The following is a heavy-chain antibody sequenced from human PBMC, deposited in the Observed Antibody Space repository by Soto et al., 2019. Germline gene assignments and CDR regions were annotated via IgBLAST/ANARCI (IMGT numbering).Heavy chain of an antibody. CDR2: ISYDGSNK. J-gene: IGHJ4*02. Sequence: PGWSLRLSWAASGFTFSSYAMHWVRQAPGKGLEWVAVISYDGSNKYYADSVKGRFTISRDNSKNTLYLQMNSLRAEDTAVYYCATDKIVVVPGGYFDYWGQGTLVTVSA. V-gene: IGHV3-30-3*01. CDR1: GFTFSSYA. CDR3: ATDKIVVVPGGYFDY. D-gene: IGHD3-22*01.